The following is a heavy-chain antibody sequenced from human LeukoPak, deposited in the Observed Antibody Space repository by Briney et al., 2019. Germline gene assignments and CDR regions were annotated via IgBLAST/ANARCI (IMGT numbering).Heavy chain of an antibody. CDR3: AKDAQRGFDYSNSLES. CDR1: GFTYSHYG. D-gene: IGHD4-11*01. CDR2: IWSDGTEK. Sequence: GGSLRLSCAASGFTYSHYGMHWARQVPGKGLEWVAVIWSDGTEKYYGDAVKGRFTISRDNSMKTLYLQMNSLRGDDTAVYYCAKDAQRGFDYSNSLESWGQGTLVTVSS. V-gene: IGHV3-33*06. J-gene: IGHJ5*01.